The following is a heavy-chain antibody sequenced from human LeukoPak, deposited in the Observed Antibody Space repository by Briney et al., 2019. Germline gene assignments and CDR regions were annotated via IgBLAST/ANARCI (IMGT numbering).Heavy chain of an antibody. CDR3: ATYRQVLLPFES. CDR1: GFTFSSYV. D-gene: IGHD2-8*02. Sequence: GGSLRLSCAASGFTFSSYVMNWVRQAPGKGLEWVSSISDTGDNTYYADSVKGRFTVSRDNSKNTLYLQMNSLRAEDTAIYYCATYRQVLLPFESWGQGTLVTVSS. V-gene: IGHV3-23*01. CDR2: ISDTGDNT. J-gene: IGHJ4*02.